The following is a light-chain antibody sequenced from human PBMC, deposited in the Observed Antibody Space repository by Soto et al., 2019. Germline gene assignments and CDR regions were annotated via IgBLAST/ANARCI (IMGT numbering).Light chain of an antibody. J-gene: IGKJ2*01. V-gene: IGKV1-39*01. CDR3: QQSHTTPYT. CDR2: AAS. Sequence: DIQMTQSPSSLSASEGDRVTITCRASQNINNYLNWYQHKLGQAPKLLIYAASGLQSGVPSRFIGSGSGIDFTLTITSVQGEDFASYFCQQSHTTPYTFGRGTKLEV. CDR1: QNINNY.